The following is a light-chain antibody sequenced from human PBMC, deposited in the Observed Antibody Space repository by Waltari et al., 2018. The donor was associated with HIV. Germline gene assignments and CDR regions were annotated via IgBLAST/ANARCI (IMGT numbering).Light chain of an antibody. CDR3: LLSFGNDRL. CDR1: AGGVTSGHY. J-gene: IGLJ2*01. CDR2: VTE. Sequence: QPVVTQEPSLTVPPGGTVILTCSSSAGGVTSGHYPHWFQQRPRQAPKTLLYVTEKKHRWTPARFSGSVLAGKATLTLSGAHPNDEAKYYCLLSFGNDRLFGGGTLLTVL. V-gene: IGLV7-46*01.